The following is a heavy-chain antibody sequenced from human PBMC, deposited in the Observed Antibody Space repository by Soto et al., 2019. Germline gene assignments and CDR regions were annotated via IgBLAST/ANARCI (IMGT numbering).Heavy chain of an antibody. CDR1: GGSISSGGYY. CDR2: IYYSGST. Sequence: KPSETLSLTCTVSGGSISSGGYYWSWIRQHPGKGLEWIGYIYYSGSTYYNPSLKSRVTISVDTSKNQFSLKLSSVTAADTAVYYCASSSPLGYCSSTSCYTAGWGNWFDPWGQGTLVTVSS. D-gene: IGHD2-2*02. J-gene: IGHJ5*02. V-gene: IGHV4-31*03. CDR3: ASSSPLGYCSSTSCYTAGWGNWFDP.